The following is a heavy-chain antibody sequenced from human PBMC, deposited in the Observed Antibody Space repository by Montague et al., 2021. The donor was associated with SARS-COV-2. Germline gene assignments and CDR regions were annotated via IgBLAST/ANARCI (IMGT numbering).Heavy chain of an antibody. Sequence: SETLSLTCAVYGGSLSGYYWSWIRQPPGEELEWIAEISHSGSTSYNPSLKSRVTISVDTSKNQFSLKLSSATAADTAVYYCVRVPYRLLFVPRYYGMDVWGQGTTVTVSS. CDR1: GGSLSGYY. V-gene: IGHV4-34*01. J-gene: IGHJ6*02. CDR2: ISHSGST. D-gene: IGHD2-2*01. CDR3: VRVPYRLLFVPRYYGMDV.